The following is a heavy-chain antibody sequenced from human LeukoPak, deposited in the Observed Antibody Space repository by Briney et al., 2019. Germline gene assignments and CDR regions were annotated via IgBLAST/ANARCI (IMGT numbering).Heavy chain of an antibody. CDR1: GGSISSSYYY. CDR3: ARGTPWFDP. J-gene: IGHJ5*02. V-gene: IGHV4-39*07. CDR2: TNHSGST. Sequence: SETLSLTCTVSGGSISSSYYYWGWIRQPPGKGLEWIGETNHSGSTNYNPSLKSRVTISVDTSKNQFSLKLSSVTAADTAVYYCARGTPWFDPWGQGTLVTVSS.